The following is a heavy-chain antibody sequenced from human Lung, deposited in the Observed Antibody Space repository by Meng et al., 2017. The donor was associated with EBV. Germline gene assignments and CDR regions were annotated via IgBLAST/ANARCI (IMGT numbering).Heavy chain of an antibody. V-gene: IGHV4-4*07. J-gene: IGHJ4*02. Sequence: VRLQDLGPGLVYPSDPLSLTCTASVGSISSYYGSWIRQPAGKGLEWIGRIYTSGGTNYNPSLKSRVTMSVDTSKNQFSLKLSSVTAADTAVYYCARDLHHTKQRYSSSWFFDYWGQGTLVTVSS. CDR1: VGSISSYY. CDR2: IYTSGGT. D-gene: IGHD6-13*01. CDR3: ARDLHHTKQRYSSSWFFDY.